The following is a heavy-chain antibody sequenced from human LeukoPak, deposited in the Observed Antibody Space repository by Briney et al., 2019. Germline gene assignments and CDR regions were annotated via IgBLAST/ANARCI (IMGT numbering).Heavy chain of an antibody. D-gene: IGHD3-9*01. Sequence: PGGSLRLSCAASGFTFSSYEMHWVRQAPGKGLEWVSYISSSGSTIYYADSVKGRFTISRDNAKNSLYLQMNSLRAEDTAVYYCAKDASDFDWLLRYYFDYWGQGTLVTVSS. CDR1: GFTFSSYE. J-gene: IGHJ4*02. CDR2: ISSSGSTI. CDR3: AKDASDFDWLLRYYFDY. V-gene: IGHV3-48*03.